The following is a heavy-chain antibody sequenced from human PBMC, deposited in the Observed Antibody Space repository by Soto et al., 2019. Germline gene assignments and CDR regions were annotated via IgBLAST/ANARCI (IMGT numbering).Heavy chain of an antibody. J-gene: IGHJ4*02. CDR1: GFTFSSYA. CDR3: AKSSNNHYYHSIFD. V-gene: IGHV3-23*01. CDR2: ISGSGGST. Sequence: PGGSLRLSCAASGFTFSSYAMSWVRQAPGKGLEWVSAISGSGGSTYYADSVKGRFTISRDNSKNTLYLQMNSLRAEDTAVYYCAKSSNNHYYHSIFDWGQGTLVTVSS. D-gene: IGHD3-22*01.